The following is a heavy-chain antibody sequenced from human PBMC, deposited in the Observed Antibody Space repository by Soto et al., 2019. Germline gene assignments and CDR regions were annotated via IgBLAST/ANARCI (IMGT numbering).Heavy chain of an antibody. CDR2: IYYSGST. CDR1: GGSISSYY. Sequence: SETLSLTCTVSGGSISSYYWSWIRQPPGKGLEWIGYIYYSGSTNYNPSLKSRVTISVDTSKNQFSLKLSSVTAADTAVYYCARGSVGTNYYGSGSYYVSGGGYYYYGMDVWGQGTTVTVSS. J-gene: IGHJ6*02. D-gene: IGHD3-10*01. CDR3: ARGSVGTNYYGSGSYYVSGGGYYYYGMDV. V-gene: IGHV4-59*01.